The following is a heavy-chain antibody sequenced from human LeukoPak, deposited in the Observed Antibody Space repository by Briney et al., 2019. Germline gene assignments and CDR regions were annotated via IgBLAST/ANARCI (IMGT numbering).Heavy chain of an antibody. Sequence: SETLPLTCTVSGGSISGYYWSWIRQPPGQGLEWIAYIHSNGYTNYNPSLKSRVTMSVDTSKNQFSLKVTSVTAADTAMYYCTKREGPMSGSYDYFDPWGQGTLVTAS. CDR3: TKREGPMSGSYDYFDP. CDR1: GGSISGYY. J-gene: IGHJ5*02. V-gene: IGHV4-4*09. D-gene: IGHD1-26*01. CDR2: IHSNGYT.